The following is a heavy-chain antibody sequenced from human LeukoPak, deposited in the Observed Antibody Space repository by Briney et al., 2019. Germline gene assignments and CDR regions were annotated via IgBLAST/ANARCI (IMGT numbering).Heavy chain of an antibody. V-gene: IGHV3-30*04. J-gene: IGHJ6*02. CDR2: ISYDGSNK. CDR3: ARTWRPYYYYGMDV. Sequence: GGSLRLSCAASGFTFSSYAMHWVRQAPGKGLEWVAVISYDGSNKYYADSVKGRLTISRDNSKNTLYLQMNSLRAEDTAVYYCARTWRPYYYYGMDVWGQGTTVTVSS. CDR1: GFTFSSYA.